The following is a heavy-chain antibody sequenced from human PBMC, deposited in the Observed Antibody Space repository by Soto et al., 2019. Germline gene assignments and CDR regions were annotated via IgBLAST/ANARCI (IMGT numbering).Heavy chain of an antibody. J-gene: IGHJ4*02. CDR1: GFTFSSYA. CDR3: AKEALGYCSGGSCYSGGFVDY. D-gene: IGHD2-15*01. V-gene: IGHV3-23*01. CDR2: ISGSGGST. Sequence: PGGSLRLSCAASGFTFSSYAMSWVRQAPGKGLEWVSAISGSGGSTYDADSVKGRFTISRDNSKNTLYLQMNSLRAEDKAVYYCAKEALGYCSGGSCYSGGFVDYWGQGTLVTVSS.